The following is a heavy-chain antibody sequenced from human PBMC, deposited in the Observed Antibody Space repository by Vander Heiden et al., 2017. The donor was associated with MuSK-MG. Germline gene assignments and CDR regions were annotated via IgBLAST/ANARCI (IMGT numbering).Heavy chain of an antibody. D-gene: IGHD3-3*02. CDR2: ISYTGST. CDR3: ARTRGIRDYYAMDV. CDR1: GGSISDYY. Sequence: QVKLQESGQGLVKPAETLSLICTVSGGSISDYYWSWIRQPPGKGLEWIGYISYTGSTNYNPSLESRVSISVHTSKSQFSLNLSSVTAADTAVYYCARTRGIRDYYAMDVWGQGTTVTVSS. V-gene: IGHV4-59*08. J-gene: IGHJ6*02.